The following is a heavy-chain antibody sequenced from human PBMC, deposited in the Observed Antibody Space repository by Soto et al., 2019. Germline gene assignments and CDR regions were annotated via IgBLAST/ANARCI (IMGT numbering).Heavy chain of an antibody. Sequence: QVLLEQSGAEVRRPGASVKISCQASGYPFSNYHMHWVRQAPGQGLEWMGVIDPDNGRTKFAQSLQGRVTMTRDTSTNSVYMELRALKSEDTAIYFCTRMSSSFDYCGQGSHVTVSS. V-gene: IGHV1-46*03. J-gene: IGHJ4*02. CDR1: GYPFSNYH. CDR3: TRMSSSFDY. CDR2: IDPDNGRT.